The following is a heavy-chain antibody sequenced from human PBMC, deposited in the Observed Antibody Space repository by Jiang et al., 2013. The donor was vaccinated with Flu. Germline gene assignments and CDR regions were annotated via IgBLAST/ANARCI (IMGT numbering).Heavy chain of an antibody. D-gene: IGHD6-13*01. J-gene: IGHJ4*02. CDR3: ARDNSSWPKRFDY. V-gene: IGHV4-59*01. Sequence: VKPSETLSLTCTVSGGSISSYYYSWIRQPPGKGLEWVGYIYYTGITNYNPSLKSRVTISVDTSKNQFSLKLSSVTAADTAVYYCARDNSSWPKRFDYWGQGTLVTVSS. CDR2: IYYTGIT. CDR1: GGSISSYY.